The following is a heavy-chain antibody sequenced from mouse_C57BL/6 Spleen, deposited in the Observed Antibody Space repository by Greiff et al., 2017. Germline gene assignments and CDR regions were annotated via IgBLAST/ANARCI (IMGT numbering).Heavy chain of an antibody. D-gene: IGHD4-1*01. V-gene: IGHV1-19*01. CDR2: INPYNGGT. CDR1: GYTFTDYY. J-gene: IGHJ4*01. Sequence: VQLQQSGPVLVKPGASVKMSCKASGYTFTDYYMNWVKQSHGKSLEWIGVINPYNGGTSYNQKFKGKATLTVDKSSSTAYMELNSLTSEDSAVYYCARSGLEPYYAMDYWGQGTSVTVAS. CDR3: ARSGLEPYYAMDY.